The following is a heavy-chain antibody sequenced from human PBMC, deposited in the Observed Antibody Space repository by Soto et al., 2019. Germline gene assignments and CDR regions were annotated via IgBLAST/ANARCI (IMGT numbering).Heavy chain of an antibody. V-gene: IGHV1-69*13. CDR2: IIPIFGTA. J-gene: IGHJ6*02. CDR1: AGTFSSYA. CDR3: ARASLRGYYDSSGYYDYYYGMDV. Sequence: ASVKLSCKASAGTFSSYAISWVRQAPGQGLEWMGGIIPIFGTANYAQKFQGRVTITADESTSTAYMELSSLRSEDTAVYYCARASLRGYYDSSGYYDYYYGMDVWGQGTTVTVS. D-gene: IGHD3-22*01.